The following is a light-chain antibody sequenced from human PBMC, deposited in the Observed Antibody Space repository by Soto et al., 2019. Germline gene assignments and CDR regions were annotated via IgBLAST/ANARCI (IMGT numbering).Light chain of an antibody. CDR1: QSISNH. CDR2: AAS. J-gene: IGKJ1*01. Sequence: IQMPQSPSSLSASVEDRVIITCRASQSISNHLNWYQQKPGKAPKLLIFAASSLQSGVHSRFSGSRSGPDFTLTISSLQPEECATDYCQQSYSSPPTFGQGTKVDIK. CDR3: QQSYSSPPT. V-gene: IGKV1-39*01.